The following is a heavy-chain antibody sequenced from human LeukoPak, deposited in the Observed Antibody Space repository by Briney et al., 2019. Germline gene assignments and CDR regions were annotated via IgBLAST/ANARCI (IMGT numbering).Heavy chain of an antibody. CDR1: GFTFSSYG. Sequence: GGSLRLSCAVSGFTFSSYGMHWVRQAPGKGLEWVSYISSSGSTIYYADSVKGRFTISRDNAKNSLYLQMNSLRAEDTAVYYCAELGITMIGGVWGKGTTVTISS. CDR3: AELGITMIGGV. CDR2: ISSSGSTI. J-gene: IGHJ6*04. V-gene: IGHV3-48*04. D-gene: IGHD3-10*02.